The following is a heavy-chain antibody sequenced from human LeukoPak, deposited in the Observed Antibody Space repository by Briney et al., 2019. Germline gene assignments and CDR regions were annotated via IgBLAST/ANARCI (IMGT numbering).Heavy chain of an antibody. CDR2: ISSTSSNI. CDR1: GFTFSSYT. CDR3: ARSRPNDYDSSGYYAFDI. V-gene: IGHV3-21*06. Sequence: PGGSLTLSCGASGFTFSSYTMNWVRQAPGKGLEWVSSISSTSSNIYYADPVKGRYTISRDNAKNSLYLQMNSLRADDTAVYYCARSRPNDYDSSGYYAFDIWGQGTMVTVSS. J-gene: IGHJ3*02. D-gene: IGHD3-22*01.